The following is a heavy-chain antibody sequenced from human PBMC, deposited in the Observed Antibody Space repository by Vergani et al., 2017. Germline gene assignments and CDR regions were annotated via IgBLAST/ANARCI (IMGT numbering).Heavy chain of an antibody. Sequence: EVQLVESGGGLVKPGGSLRLSCAASGFTFSSYSMNWVRQAPGKGLEWVSSISSSSRYIYYADSVKGRFTISRDNAKNSLYLQMNSLRAEDTAVYYCARDLRVVGATTDYWGQGTLVTVSS. CDR3: ARDLRVVGATTDY. D-gene: IGHD1-26*01. CDR1: GFTFSSYS. CDR2: ISSSSRYI. J-gene: IGHJ4*02. V-gene: IGHV3-21*01.